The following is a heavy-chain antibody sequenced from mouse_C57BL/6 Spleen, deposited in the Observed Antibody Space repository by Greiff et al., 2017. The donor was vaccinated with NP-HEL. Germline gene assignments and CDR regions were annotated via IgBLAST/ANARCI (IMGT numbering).Heavy chain of an antibody. Sequence: EVKLVESGGGLVKPGGSLKLSCAASGFTFSSYTMSWVRQTPEKRLEWVATISGGGGNTYYPDSVKGRFTISRDNAKNTLYLQMSSLRSEDTALYYCARVSHWYFDVWGTGTTVTVSS. CDR1: GFTFSSYT. CDR3: ARVSHWYFDV. CDR2: ISGGGGNT. V-gene: IGHV5-9*01. J-gene: IGHJ1*03.